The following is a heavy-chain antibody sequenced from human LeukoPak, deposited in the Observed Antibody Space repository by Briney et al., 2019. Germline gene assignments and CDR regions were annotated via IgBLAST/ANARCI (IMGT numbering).Heavy chain of an antibody. V-gene: IGHV3-23*01. CDR1: GFTFSSYA. CDR3: APARGFWSATDI. D-gene: IGHD3-3*01. CDR2: ISGSGGST. Sequence: PGGSLRLSCAASGFTFSSYAMSWVRQAPGKGLEWVSAISGSGGSTYYADSVKGRFTISRDNSKNTLYLQMNSLRAEDTAVYYCAPARGFWSATDIWGQGTMVTVSS. J-gene: IGHJ3*02.